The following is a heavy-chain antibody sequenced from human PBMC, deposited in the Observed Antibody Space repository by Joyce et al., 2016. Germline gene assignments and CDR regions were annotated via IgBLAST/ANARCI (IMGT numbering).Heavy chain of an antibody. J-gene: IGHJ4*02. Sequence: EVQLVESGGGLVKPGGSLRLSCAASGFTLSSYSMSWVRQAPGKGLEWVSCLSSSSSYIKYTDSVKGRFTISRDNAKNSLYLQMNSLRVEDTAVYYCARSSYTNGIFDYWGQGTLVTVSS. CDR3: ARSSYTNGIFDY. V-gene: IGHV3-21*01. D-gene: IGHD2-8*01. CDR2: LSSSSSYI. CDR1: GFTLSSYS.